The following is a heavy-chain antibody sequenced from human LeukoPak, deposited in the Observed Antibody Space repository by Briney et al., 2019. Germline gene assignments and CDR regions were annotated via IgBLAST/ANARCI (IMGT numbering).Heavy chain of an antibody. D-gene: IGHD6-13*01. CDR3: ARAGYSSIWYGNYFDY. CDR1: RFTFSSYN. V-gene: IGHV3-30-3*01. CDR2: ISYDGNNK. Sequence: PGGSLRLSCAASRFTFSSYNMNWVRQAPGKGLEWVVVISYDGNNKYYADSVKGRFTISRDNSKNTLYLQMNSLRAEDTAVYYCARAGYSSIWYGNYFDYWGQGALVTVSS. J-gene: IGHJ4*02.